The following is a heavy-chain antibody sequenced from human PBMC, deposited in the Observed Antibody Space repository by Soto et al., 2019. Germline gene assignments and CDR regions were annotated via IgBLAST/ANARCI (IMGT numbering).Heavy chain of an antibody. Sequence: QITLNESGPTLVTPTQTLTLTCTFSGFSLTSYAVGVGWFRQSPGKALEWLAIIYWDDDKHYRPSLESRLTITKNTSKNQVLLTMTNMEPSDTATYYCAHRGAYSSRSYLSWLDPWCQGILVTVSS. V-gene: IGHV2-5*02. CDR2: IYWDDDK. J-gene: IGHJ5*02. D-gene: IGHD3-10*01. CDR3: AHRGAYSSRSYLSWLDP. CDR1: GFSLTSYAVG.